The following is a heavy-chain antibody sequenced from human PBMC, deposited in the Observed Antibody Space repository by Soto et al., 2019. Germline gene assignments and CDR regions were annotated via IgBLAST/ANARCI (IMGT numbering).Heavy chain of an antibody. V-gene: IGHV4-30-4*01. CDR3: ASTYYYDSAGTNAFDI. CDR2: IYYSGTT. D-gene: IGHD3-22*01. Sequence: QVQLQESAPGLVKPSQTLSLTCTVSGGSINSGDYYWSWIRQPPGKGLEGIGYIYYSGTTYYNPSLKSRVTISVDTSKNQFSLKLSSVTAADTAVYYCASTYYYDSAGTNAFDIWGQGTMVTVSS. J-gene: IGHJ3*02. CDR1: GGSINSGDYY.